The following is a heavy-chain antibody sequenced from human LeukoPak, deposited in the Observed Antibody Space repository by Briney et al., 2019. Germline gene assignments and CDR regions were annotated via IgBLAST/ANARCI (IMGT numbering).Heavy chain of an antibody. CDR1: GGSLSSSSYY. CDR2: INHSGST. V-gene: IGHV4-39*01. J-gene: IGHJ6*04. Sequence: SETLSLTCTVSGGSLSSSSYYWGWIRQPPGKGLEWIGEINHSGSTNYNPSLKSRVTISVDTSKNQFSLKLSSVTAADTAVYYCARQYHFTMVRGVIGHKTYKGMDVWGKGTTVTISS. D-gene: IGHD3-10*01. CDR3: ARQYHFTMVRGVIGHKTYKGMDV.